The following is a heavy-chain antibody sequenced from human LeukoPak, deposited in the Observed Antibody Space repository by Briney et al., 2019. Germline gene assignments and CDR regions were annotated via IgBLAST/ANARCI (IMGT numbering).Heavy chain of an antibody. D-gene: IGHD5-12*01. CDR3: ARRGYSGYDRYYFDY. CDR2: INHSGST. CDR1: GGSFSGYY. J-gene: IGHJ4*02. Sequence: SETLSLTCAVYGGSFSGYYWSWIRQPPGKGLEWIGEINHSGSTNYNPSLKSRVTISVDTSKNQFSLKLSSVTAEDTAVYYCARRGYSGYDRYYFDYWGQGTLATVSS. V-gene: IGHV4-34*01.